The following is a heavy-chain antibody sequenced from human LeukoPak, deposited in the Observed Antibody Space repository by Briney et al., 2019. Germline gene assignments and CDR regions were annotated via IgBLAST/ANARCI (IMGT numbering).Heavy chain of an antibody. CDR3: ARADLDCSGGSCYSGDDFRH. J-gene: IGHJ1*01. D-gene: IGHD2-15*01. Sequence: PGGSLRLSRAASGFTFSSYAMHWVRQAPGKGLEWVAVISYDGSNKYYADSVKGRFTISRDNSKNTLYLQMNSLRAEDTAVYYCARADLDCSGGSCYSGDDFRHWGQGTLVTVSS. V-gene: IGHV3-30*04. CDR1: GFTFSSYA. CDR2: ISYDGSNK.